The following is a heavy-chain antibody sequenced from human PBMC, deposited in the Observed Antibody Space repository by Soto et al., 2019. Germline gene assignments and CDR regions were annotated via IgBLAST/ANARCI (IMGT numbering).Heavy chain of an antibody. D-gene: IGHD6-13*01. CDR1: GGSISSSSYY. J-gene: IGHJ6*02. V-gene: IGHV4-39*01. CDR2: IYYSGST. CDR3: ARRGIAAAGTGYYYYYGMDV. Sequence: PSETLSLTCTVSGGSISSSSYYWGWIRQPPGKGLEWIGSIYYSGSTYYNPSLKSRVTISVDTSKNQFSLKLSSVTAADTAVYYCARRGIAAAGTGYYYYYGMDVWGQGTTVTVSS.